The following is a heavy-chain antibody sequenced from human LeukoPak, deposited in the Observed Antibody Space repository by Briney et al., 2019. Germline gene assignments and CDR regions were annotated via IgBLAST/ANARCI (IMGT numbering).Heavy chain of an antibody. D-gene: IGHD2-8*01. Sequence: GGSLRLSCTVSGFTVSSNSMSWVRQVPGKGLEWVASIREDGSQKTSVDSVRGRFTISRDNAKNSVYLQMDSLRAEDTAVYYCARGPTNGQALDYWGQGTLVSVSS. J-gene: IGHJ4*02. CDR2: IREDGSQK. V-gene: IGHV3-7*01. CDR3: ARGPTNGQALDY. CDR1: GFTVSSNS.